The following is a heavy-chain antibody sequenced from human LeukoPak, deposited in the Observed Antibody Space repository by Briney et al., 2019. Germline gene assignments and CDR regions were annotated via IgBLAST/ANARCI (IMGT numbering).Heavy chain of an antibody. Sequence: ASVKVSCKASGYTFTSYGISWVRQAPGQGLEWMGWISAYNGNTNYAQKLQGRVTMTRDTSTSTVYMELSSLRSEDTAVYYCAGASVGATDFDYWGQGTLVTVSS. CDR3: AGASVGATDFDY. CDR1: GYTFTSYG. J-gene: IGHJ4*02. V-gene: IGHV1-18*01. CDR2: ISAYNGNT. D-gene: IGHD1-26*01.